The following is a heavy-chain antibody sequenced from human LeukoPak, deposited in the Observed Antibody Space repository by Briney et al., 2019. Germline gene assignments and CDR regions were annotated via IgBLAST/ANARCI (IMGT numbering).Heavy chain of an antibody. J-gene: IGHJ6*02. CDR1: GFTFSSYG. D-gene: IGHD2-2*01. CDR3: AKSLPLYCSSTSCPTYYYYGMDV. V-gene: IGHV3-33*06. CDR2: IWYDGSNK. Sequence: GRSLRLSCAASGFTFSSYGMHWVRQAPGKGLEWVAVIWYDGSNKYYADSVKGRFTISRDNSKNTLYLQMNSLRAEDTAVYYCAKSLPLYCSSTSCPTYYYYGMDVWGQGTTVTVSS.